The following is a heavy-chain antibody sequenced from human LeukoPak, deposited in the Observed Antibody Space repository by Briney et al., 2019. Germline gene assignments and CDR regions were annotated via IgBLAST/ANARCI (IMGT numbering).Heavy chain of an antibody. V-gene: IGHV4-59*01. CDR1: GGSISSYY. CDR2: IYYSGST. D-gene: IGHD3-10*01. Sequence: PSETLSLTCTVSGGSISSYYWSWIRQPPEKGQEWIGYIYYSGSTNYNPSLKSRVTISVDTSKNQFSLKLSSVTAADTAVYYCARVGFGELPYFDYWGQGTLVTVSS. J-gene: IGHJ4*02. CDR3: ARVGFGELPYFDY.